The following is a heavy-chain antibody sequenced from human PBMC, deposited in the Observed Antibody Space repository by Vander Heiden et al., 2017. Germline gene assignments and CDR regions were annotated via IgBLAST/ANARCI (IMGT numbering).Heavy chain of an antibody. D-gene: IGHD4-17*01. Sequence: CKASGGTFSSYAISWVRQAPGQGLEWMGGIIPIFGTANYAQKFQGRVTITADKSTSTAYMELSSLRSEDTAVYYGARTVTTTSFDYWGQGTLVTVSS. J-gene: IGHJ4*02. CDR3: ARTVTTTSFDY. V-gene: IGHV1-69*06. CDR1: GGTFSSYA. CDR2: IIPIFGTA.